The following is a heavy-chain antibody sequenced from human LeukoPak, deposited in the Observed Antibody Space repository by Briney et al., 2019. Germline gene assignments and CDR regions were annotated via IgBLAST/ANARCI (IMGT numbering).Heavy chain of an antibody. D-gene: IGHD3-10*01. Sequence: GESLKISSKGSGYSFTNYWIGWVRQMPGKGLEWMGIIYPGDSDTRYSPSFQGQVTISADKSISTAYLQWSSLKASDTAMYYCARRYYYGSGNHNTFDYWGQGTLVTVSS. CDR1: GYSFTNYW. CDR3: ARRYYYGSGNHNTFDY. J-gene: IGHJ4*02. CDR2: IYPGDSDT. V-gene: IGHV5-51*01.